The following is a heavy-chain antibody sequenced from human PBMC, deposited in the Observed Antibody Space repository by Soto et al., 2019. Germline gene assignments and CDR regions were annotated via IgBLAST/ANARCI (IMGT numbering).Heavy chain of an antibody. CDR2: IKQDGSQK. CDR3: ARGEHCNDCYFYDY. Sequence: PGGSLRLSCAASGFTFSSYWMNWVRQTPGKGLEWVANIKQDGSQKYYVDSVKGRFTISRDNANNSLFLQMNSLRAEDTAVYFFARGEHCNDCYFYDYWGQGSLVTVSS. J-gene: IGHJ4*02. D-gene: IGHD2-21*02. CDR1: GFTFSSYW. V-gene: IGHV3-7*01.